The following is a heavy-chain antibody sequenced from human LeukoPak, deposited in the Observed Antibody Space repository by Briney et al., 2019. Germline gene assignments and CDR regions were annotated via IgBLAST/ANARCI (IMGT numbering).Heavy chain of an antibody. V-gene: IGHV3-7*01. Sequence: GGSLRLSCAASGFTFNKSWMSWVRQAPGKGPEWVANIKEDGTQKYYVDSVRGRFTISRDNAENSLYLQMNSLSAEDTAVYYCTKDRDTSCYACYYGMHVWGHGTTVTVSS. CDR1: GFTFNKSW. J-gene: IGHJ6*02. CDR2: IKEDGTQK. D-gene: IGHD2-2*01. CDR3: TKDRDTSCYACYYGMHV.